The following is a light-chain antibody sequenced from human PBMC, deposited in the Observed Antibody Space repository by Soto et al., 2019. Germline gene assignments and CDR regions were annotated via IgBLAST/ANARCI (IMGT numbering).Light chain of an antibody. V-gene: IGKV1-5*01. CDR3: QQDDTYSPFT. J-gene: IGKJ2*01. CDR1: QSISSW. Sequence: DIQMTQSPSTLSASVGDRVTITCRASQSISSWLAWYQQKPGKAPKLLVYGASTLQSGVPSRFGGSGSWTEFTLTISSLQPDDVATYDCQQDDTYSPFTFGQGTKLEIK. CDR2: GAS.